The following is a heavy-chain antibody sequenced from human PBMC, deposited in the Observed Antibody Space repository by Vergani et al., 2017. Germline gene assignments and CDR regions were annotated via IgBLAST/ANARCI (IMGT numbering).Heavy chain of an antibody. J-gene: IGHJ4*02. CDR1: GFTFSSYS. Sequence: EVQLVESGGGLVKPGGSLRLSCAASGFTFSSYSMNWVRQAPGKGLEWVSSISSSSSYIYYADSVKGRFTISRDNAKNSLYLQMNSLRAEDTAVYYCARTSMVRGVHFDYWGQGTLVTVSS. CDR3: ARTSMVRGVHFDY. D-gene: IGHD3-10*01. V-gene: IGHV3-21*01. CDR2: ISSSSSYI.